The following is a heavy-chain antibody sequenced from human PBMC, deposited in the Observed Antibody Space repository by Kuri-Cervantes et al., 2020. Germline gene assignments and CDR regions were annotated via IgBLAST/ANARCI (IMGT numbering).Heavy chain of an antibody. CDR2: IYSSGST. Sequence: ESLKISCTVSGGSINNYYWSWIRLPPGKGLEWIGYIYSSGSTNYNPSLKSRVTISVDTSKKQFSLKLSSVTAADTAAYYCAKTLGYCSGGSCYSAEYWGQGTLVTVSS. CDR3: AKTLGYCSGGSCYSAEY. D-gene: IGHD2-15*01. CDR1: GGSINNYY. V-gene: IGHV4-59*08. J-gene: IGHJ4*02.